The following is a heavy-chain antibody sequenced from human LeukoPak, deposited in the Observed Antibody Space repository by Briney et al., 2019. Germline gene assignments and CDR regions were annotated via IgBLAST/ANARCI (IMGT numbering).Heavy chain of an antibody. CDR2: IYSGGST. CDR1: GLTFSSYA. CDR3: ARDVPRPGIAVAGDFDY. J-gene: IGHJ4*02. V-gene: IGHV3-66*01. Sequence: GGSLRLSCAASGLTFSSYAMSWVRQAPGKGLEWVSVIYSGGSTYYADSVKGRFTISRDNSKNTLYLQMNSLRAEDTAVYYCARDVPRPGIAVAGDFDYWGQGTLVTVSS. D-gene: IGHD6-19*01.